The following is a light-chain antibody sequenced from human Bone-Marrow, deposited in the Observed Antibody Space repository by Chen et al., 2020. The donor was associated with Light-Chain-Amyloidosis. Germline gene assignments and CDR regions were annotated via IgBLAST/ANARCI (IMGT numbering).Light chain of an antibody. CDR3: SSYPITNTLV. Sequence: HSALTHPASLSGSPGQSITISCTGTSSDVGGYNQVSWYQHHPDKAPKIIIYEVTHPPSLVPHLFSGSNSDNPASLTISGLQTEDEADYFCSSYPITNTLVFGSGTRVTVL. V-gene: IGLV2-14*01. CDR1: SSDVGGYNQ. J-gene: IGLJ1*01. CDR2: EVT.